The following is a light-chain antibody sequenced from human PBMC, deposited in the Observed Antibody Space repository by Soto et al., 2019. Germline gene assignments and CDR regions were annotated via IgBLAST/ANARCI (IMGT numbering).Light chain of an antibody. V-gene: IGKV3-20*01. Sequence: EIVLTQSPGTLSLSPGEIATLSCSASQSVSSSYLAWYQQKPGQAPRLLIYGASSRATGIPDRFSGSGSGTDFTLTISRLEPEDFAVYYCLQYANSPFTFGPGTKVDIK. CDR1: QSVSSSY. CDR2: GAS. CDR3: LQYANSPFT. J-gene: IGKJ3*01.